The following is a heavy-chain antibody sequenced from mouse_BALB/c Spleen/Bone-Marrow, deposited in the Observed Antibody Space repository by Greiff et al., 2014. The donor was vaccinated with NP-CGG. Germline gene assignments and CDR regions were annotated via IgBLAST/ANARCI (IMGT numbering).Heavy chain of an antibody. J-gene: IGHJ3*01. V-gene: IGHV4-1*02. Sequence: EVMLVESGGGLVQPGGSLKLSCAASGFDFSRYWMTWVRQAPGKGLEWIGEINPDSSTINYTPSLKDKFIISRDNAKNTLYLQMSKVRSEDTALYYCARNGYYGWIACWGQGTLVTVSA. CDR1: GFDFSRYW. D-gene: IGHD2-3*01. CDR2: INPDSSTI. CDR3: ARNGYYGWIAC.